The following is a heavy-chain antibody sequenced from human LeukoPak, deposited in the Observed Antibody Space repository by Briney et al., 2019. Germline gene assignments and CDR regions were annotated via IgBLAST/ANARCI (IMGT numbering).Heavy chain of an antibody. CDR1: GFTFSTSW. J-gene: IGHJ4*02. D-gene: IGHD6-19*01. CDR3: ASSHIAVAGTFDY. V-gene: IGHV3-23*01. Sequence: PGGSLRLSCAVSGFTFSTSWMSWVRQAPGKGLEWISAISGSGGSTYYADSVKGRFTISRDNSKNTLYLQMNSLRAEDTAVYYCASSHIAVAGTFDYWGQGTLVTVSS. CDR2: ISGSGGST.